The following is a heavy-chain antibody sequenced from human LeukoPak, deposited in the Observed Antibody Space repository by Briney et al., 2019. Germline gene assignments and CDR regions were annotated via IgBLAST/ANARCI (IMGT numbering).Heavy chain of an antibody. CDR1: GYTLTELS. Sequence: GASVKVSCKVSGYTLTELSMHWVRQAPGKGLEWMGGFDPEDGETIYAQKFQGRVTMTEDTSTDTAYMELSSLRSEDTAVYYCATRLRYFDWSRPAGYYFDYWGQGTLVTVSS. D-gene: IGHD3-9*01. V-gene: IGHV1-24*01. CDR3: ATRLRYFDWSRPAGYYFDY. J-gene: IGHJ4*02. CDR2: FDPEDGET.